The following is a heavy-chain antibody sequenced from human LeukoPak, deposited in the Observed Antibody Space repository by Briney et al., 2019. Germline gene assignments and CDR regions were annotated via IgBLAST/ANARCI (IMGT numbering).Heavy chain of an antibody. CDR1: GFTFSSCA. V-gene: IGHV3-23*01. CDR2: ISGSGGSK. Sequence: GGSLRLSCAASGFTFSSCAMNWVRQAPGKGLEWVSAISGSGGSKYYADSVKGRFTISRDNSKNTLYLQMNSLRAEDTAVYYCAKGVYSSGPTSDYWGQGTLVTVSS. D-gene: IGHD6-19*01. CDR3: AKGVYSSGPTSDY. J-gene: IGHJ4*02.